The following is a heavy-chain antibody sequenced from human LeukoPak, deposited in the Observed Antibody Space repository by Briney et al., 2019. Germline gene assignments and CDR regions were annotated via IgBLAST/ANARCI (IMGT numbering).Heavy chain of an antibody. D-gene: IGHD6-13*01. V-gene: IGHV3-30*04. CDR3: AREKAAAGTLDAFGI. CDR2: ISYDGSNK. J-gene: IGHJ3*02. Sequence: GGSLRLSCAASGFTFSSYAMHWVRQAPSKGLEWVAVISYDGSNKYYADSVKGRFTISRDNSKNTLYLQMSSLRAEDTAVYYCAREKAAAGTLDAFGIWGQGTMVTVSS. CDR1: GFTFSSYA.